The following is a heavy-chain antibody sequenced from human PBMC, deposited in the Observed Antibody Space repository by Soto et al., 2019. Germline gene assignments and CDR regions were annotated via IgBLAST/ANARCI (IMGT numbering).Heavy chain of an antibody. Sequence: QVQLVESGGGVVQPGRSLRLSCAASGFTFSSYGMHWVRQAPGKGLEWVAVIWYDGSNKYYADSVKGRFTISRDNSKNTLYLQMNSLRAEDTAVYYCAREEAYCGGDCYAYYYGMDVWGQGTTVTVSS. CDR3: AREEAYCGGDCYAYYYGMDV. V-gene: IGHV3-33*01. CDR1: GFTFSSYG. CDR2: IWYDGSNK. D-gene: IGHD2-21*02. J-gene: IGHJ6*02.